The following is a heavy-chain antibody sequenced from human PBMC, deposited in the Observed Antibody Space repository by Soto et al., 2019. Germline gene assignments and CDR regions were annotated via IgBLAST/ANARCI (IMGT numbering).Heavy chain of an antibody. Sequence: QVQLVQSGAEVKKPGSSVKVSCKASGGTFSSYAISWVRQAPGQGLEWMGGIIPIFGTANYAQKFQGRVTITADESTSTAYMELSSLRSEDTAVYYCARKDIVVVPAASNWFDPWGQGTMVTVSS. V-gene: IGHV1-69*01. J-gene: IGHJ5*02. CDR2: IIPIFGTA. CDR3: ARKDIVVVPAASNWFDP. CDR1: GGTFSSYA. D-gene: IGHD2-2*01.